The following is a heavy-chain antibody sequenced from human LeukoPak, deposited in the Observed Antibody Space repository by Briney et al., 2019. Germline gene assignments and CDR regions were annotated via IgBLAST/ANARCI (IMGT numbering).Heavy chain of an antibody. CDR3: ARRTDDLGSYFDY. D-gene: IGHD3-10*01. Sequence: SETLSLTFTVSGGSISSDSYYWGWIRQPPGKGLEWIGSFYYSGSTYYNPSLRSRVTISVDTSKNQVSLKLFSVTAADTAVYYCARRTDDLGSYFDYWGQGTLVTVSS. CDR1: GGSISSDSYY. CDR2: FYYSGST. V-gene: IGHV4-39*01. J-gene: IGHJ4*02.